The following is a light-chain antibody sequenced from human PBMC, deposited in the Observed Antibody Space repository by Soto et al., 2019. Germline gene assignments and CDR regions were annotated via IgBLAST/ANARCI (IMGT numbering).Light chain of an antibody. CDR3: QQRSNWLFT. CDR2: DAS. CDR1: QSVSSY. Sequence: EIFFTQSPAPLSLSPGERATLSRRASQSVSSYLAWYQQKPGQAPRLLIYDASNRATGIPARFSGSGSGTDFTLTISSLEPEDFAVYYCQQRSNWLFTFGPGTKVDIK. J-gene: IGKJ3*01. V-gene: IGKV3-11*01.